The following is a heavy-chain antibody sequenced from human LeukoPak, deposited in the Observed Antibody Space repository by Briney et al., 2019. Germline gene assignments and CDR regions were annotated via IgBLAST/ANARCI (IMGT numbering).Heavy chain of an antibody. CDR3: ARAYSLGALDY. D-gene: IGHD1-26*01. J-gene: IGHJ4*02. Sequence: ASVKVSCKASGYTFTSYYIHWVRQAPGRGLEWMAIINPTGGTTSYAQKFQGRVTMTRDTSTSTVYMELSSLRSEDTAVYYCARAYSLGALDYWGQGTLVTVSS. V-gene: IGHV1-46*01. CDR1: GYTFTSYY. CDR2: INPTGGTT.